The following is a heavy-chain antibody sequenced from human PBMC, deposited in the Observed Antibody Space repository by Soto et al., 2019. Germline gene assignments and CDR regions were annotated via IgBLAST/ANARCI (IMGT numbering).Heavy chain of an antibody. J-gene: IGHJ6*02. CDR1: GGSVSSNSAA. V-gene: IGHV6-1*01. CDR3: ATSIAASGPYYYYGMDV. CDR2: TYYRSKWYN. D-gene: IGHD6-6*01. Sequence: SQTLSLTCAISGGSVSSNSAAWNLIRQSPSRGLEWLGRTYYRSKWYNDYAVSVKSRITINPDTSKNQFSLQLNSVTPEDTAVYYCATSIAASGPYYYYGMDVWGQGTTVTVSS.